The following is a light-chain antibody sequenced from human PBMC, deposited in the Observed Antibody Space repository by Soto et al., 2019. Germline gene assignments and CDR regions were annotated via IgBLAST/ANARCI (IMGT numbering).Light chain of an antibody. CDR3: QQRSNWPLT. V-gene: IGKV3-11*01. Sequence: EIVLTQSPATLSLSPGERATLSCRASQSVSSLLAWYQQKPGQAPRLLIYDASSRATGIPTRFSSSGSGTDFTLTISSLEPEDFAVYYCQQRSNWPLTFGGGTKVEIK. J-gene: IGKJ4*01. CDR1: QSVSSL. CDR2: DAS.